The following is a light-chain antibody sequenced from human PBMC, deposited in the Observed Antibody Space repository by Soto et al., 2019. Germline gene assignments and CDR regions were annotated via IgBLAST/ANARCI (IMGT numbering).Light chain of an antibody. J-gene: IGKJ1*01. CDR3: QHYNSYSEA. CDR1: QTISSW. V-gene: IGKV1-5*03. Sequence: DIQMTHSPSTLSGSVLDRVTITFRASQTISSWLAWYQQKPGKAPKLLIYKASTLKSGVPSRFSGSGSGTEFTLTISSLQPDDFATYYCQHYNSYSEACGQGTKVDI. CDR2: KAS.